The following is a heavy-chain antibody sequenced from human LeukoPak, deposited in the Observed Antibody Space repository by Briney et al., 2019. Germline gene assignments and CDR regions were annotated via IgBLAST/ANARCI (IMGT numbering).Heavy chain of an antibody. Sequence: ASVKVSCKASGYTFTSYFMLWVRRAPGQGLEWMGILNPNSGNTTYAQNFQGRVTMTRDTSTSTFYMELSSLRFEDTAVYYCARDAGILTGEYYHYFYYMDVWGTGTTVTVSS. D-gene: IGHD3-9*01. CDR2: LNPNSGNT. J-gene: IGHJ6*03. CDR3: ARDAGILTGEYYHYFYYMDV. CDR1: GYTFTSYF. V-gene: IGHV1-46*01.